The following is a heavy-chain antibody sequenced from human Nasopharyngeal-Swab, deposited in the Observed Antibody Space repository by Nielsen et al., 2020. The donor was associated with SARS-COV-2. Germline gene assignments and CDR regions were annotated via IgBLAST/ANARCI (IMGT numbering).Heavy chain of an antibody. CDR3: ARDAPAHYGAFY. CDR2: IAHDASNE. D-gene: IGHD4-17*01. Sequence: WIRQLPGKGLEWVAFIAHDASNEYYGDSVKGRFSISRDSSKNTLYLQMDSLRGEDTAVYYCARDAPAHYGAFYWGRGTLVTVSS. V-gene: IGHV3-30*03. J-gene: IGHJ4*02.